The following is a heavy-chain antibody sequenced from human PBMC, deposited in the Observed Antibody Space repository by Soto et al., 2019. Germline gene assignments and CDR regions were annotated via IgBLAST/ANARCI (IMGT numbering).Heavy chain of an antibody. CDR2: IKQDGSEK. J-gene: IGHJ4*02. Sequence: GGSLRLSCAASGFTFSSYWMSWVRQAPGKGLEWVANIKQDGSEKYYVDSVKGRFTISRDNAKNSLYLLMNSLRAEDTAVYYCARDRAFGYDFWSGYYYFDYWGQGTLVTVSS. CDR1: GFTFSSYW. CDR3: ARDRAFGYDFWSGYYYFDY. V-gene: IGHV3-7*01. D-gene: IGHD3-3*01.